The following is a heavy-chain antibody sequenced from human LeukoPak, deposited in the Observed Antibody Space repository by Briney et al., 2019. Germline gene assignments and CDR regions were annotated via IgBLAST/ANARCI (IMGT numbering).Heavy chain of an antibody. CDR3: ARDLAYCSTTTCPDV. D-gene: IGHD2-2*01. CDR1: GASMSGYY. CDR2: IFYIGTT. V-gene: IGHV4-59*12. J-gene: IGHJ6*02. Sequence: SETLSLTCSVSGASMSGYYWSWIRQPPGKGLEYIGSIFYIGTTNYNPSLKGRVTISLDMSKNEFSMTLSSVTAADTAVYYCARDLAYCSTTTCPDVWGQGTTVTVSS.